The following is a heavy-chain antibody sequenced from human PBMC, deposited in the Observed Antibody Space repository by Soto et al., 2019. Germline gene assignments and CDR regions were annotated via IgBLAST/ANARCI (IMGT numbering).Heavy chain of an antibody. CDR1: GGSISSFY. CDR3: ARDYSHYDAFDI. Sequence: SETLSLTCTVSGGSISSFYWSCIRQPAGKGLEWIGRIYTSGSTNYNPSLKSRVTMSVDTSKNQFSLKLSSVTAADTAVYYCARDYSHYDAFDIWGQGTMVTVSS. D-gene: IGHD1-26*01. V-gene: IGHV4-4*07. J-gene: IGHJ3*02. CDR2: IYTSGST.